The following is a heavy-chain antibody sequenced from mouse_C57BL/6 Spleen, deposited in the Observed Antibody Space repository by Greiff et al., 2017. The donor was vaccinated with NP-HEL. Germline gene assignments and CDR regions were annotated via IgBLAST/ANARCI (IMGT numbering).Heavy chain of an antibody. CDR3: ARGWPGGAMDY. V-gene: IGHV1-26*01. J-gene: IGHJ4*01. CDR2: INPNNGGT. CDR1: GYTFTDYY. Sequence: EVQLQQSGPELVKPGASVKISCKASGYTFTDYYMNWVKQSHGKSLEWIGDINPNNGGTRYNQKFKGQATLTVDKSSSTAYMELRSLTSEDSADYYCARGWPGGAMDYRGQGTSVTVSS. D-gene: IGHD2-3*01.